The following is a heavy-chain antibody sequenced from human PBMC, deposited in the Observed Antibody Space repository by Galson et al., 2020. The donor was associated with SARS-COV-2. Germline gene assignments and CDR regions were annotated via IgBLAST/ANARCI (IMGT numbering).Heavy chain of an antibody. CDR2: FTAYKGDT. CDR1: AYTLSNYG. Sequence: ASVKVSFKASAYTLSNYGINWVRQAPGQGLEWMGWFTAYKGDTNYAQKLQDRVTMTRDISTTTAYMELSSLRSDDTAIYYCTREGRDVGSGWYSDYWGQGTLVTVSS. J-gene: IGHJ4*02. D-gene: IGHD6-19*01. CDR3: TREGRDVGSGWYSDY. V-gene: IGHV1-18*04.